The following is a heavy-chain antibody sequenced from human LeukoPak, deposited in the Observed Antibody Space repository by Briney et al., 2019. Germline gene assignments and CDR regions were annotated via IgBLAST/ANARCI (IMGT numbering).Heavy chain of an antibody. CDR1: GFTLSGYS. Sequence: GSLRLSCAASGFTLSGYSMHWVRQTPGKGLEWAAVISYDEDKEYYADSVRGRFTISRDNSKNTLYLQLDSLTTEDTAVYYCARDPFGGKIFDYWGQGTLVTVSS. D-gene: IGHD3-16*01. CDR3: ARDPFGGKIFDY. CDR2: ISYDEDKE. V-gene: IGHV3-30*04. J-gene: IGHJ4*02.